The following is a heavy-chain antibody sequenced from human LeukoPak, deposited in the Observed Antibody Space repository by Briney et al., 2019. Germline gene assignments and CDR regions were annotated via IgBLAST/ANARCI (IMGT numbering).Heavy chain of an antibody. J-gene: IGHJ4*02. V-gene: IGHV1-2*02. CDR2: INPNSGGT. D-gene: IGHD1-1*01. Sequence: ASVKVSCKASGYTFTGYYMHWVRQAPGQGLEWMGWINPNSGGTNYAQKFQGRVTMTRETSISTAYMELSRLRSDDTAVYFCAREKTGTHFDYWGQGTLVTVSS. CDR3: AREKTGTHFDY. CDR1: GYTFTGYY.